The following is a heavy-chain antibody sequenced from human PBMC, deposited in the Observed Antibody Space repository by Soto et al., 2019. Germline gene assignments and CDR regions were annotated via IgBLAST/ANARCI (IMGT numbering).Heavy chain of an antibody. CDR2: IYWDDDK. D-gene: IGHD6-13*01. V-gene: IGHV2-5*02. Sequence: QITLKESGPTLVKPTQTLTLTCTFSGFSLSTSGVGVGWIRQPPGKALEWLALIYWDDDKRYSPSLKSRLTITKXXSXNXXVLTMTNMDPVDTATYYCAHSRLAAADPPYNWFDPWGQGTLVTVSS. CDR1: GFSLSTSGVG. CDR3: AHSRLAAADPPYNWFDP. J-gene: IGHJ5*02.